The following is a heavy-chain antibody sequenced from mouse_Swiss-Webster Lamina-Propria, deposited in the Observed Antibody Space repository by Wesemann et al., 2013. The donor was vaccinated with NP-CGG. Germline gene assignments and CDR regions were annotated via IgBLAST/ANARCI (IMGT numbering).Heavy chain of an antibody. V-gene: IGHV1-69*02. CDR2: IDPSDSYT. D-gene: IGHD2-10*02. CDR1: GYTFTSYW. Sequence: QVQLQQPGAELVKPGASVKLSCKASGYTFTSYWMHWVKQRPGQGLEWIGEIDPSDSYTNYNQKFKGKATLTVDKSSSTAYMQLSSLTSEDSAVYYCARKYGNYWGQGHHSHSLL. CDR3: ARKYGNY. J-gene: IGHJ2*01.